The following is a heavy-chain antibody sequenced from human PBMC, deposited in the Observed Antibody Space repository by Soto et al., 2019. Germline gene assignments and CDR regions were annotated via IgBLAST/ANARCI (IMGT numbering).Heavy chain of an antibody. CDR2: ISAYNGNT. J-gene: IGHJ4*02. CDR3: ARVRDIWSDYGAWYFDY. D-gene: IGHD1-26*01. Sequence: QVQLVQSGAEVKKPGASVKVSCKASGYTFTSYGISWVRQAPGQGLEWMGWISAYNGNTNYAQKLQGRVTMTKDTSTSTAYMELRSLRSDATAVYYCARVRDIWSDYGAWYFDYWGQGTLVTVSS. CDR1: GYTFTSYG. V-gene: IGHV1-18*01.